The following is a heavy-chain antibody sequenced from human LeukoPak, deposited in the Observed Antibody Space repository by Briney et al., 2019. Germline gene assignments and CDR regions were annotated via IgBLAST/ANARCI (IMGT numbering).Heavy chain of an antibody. Sequence: GGSLRLSCAASGFTFSSYWMSWVRQAPGKGLEWVANIKQDGSERYYVDSVKGRFTISRDNAKNSLYLQMNSLRAEDTAVYYCARDSGASYMDVWGKGTTVTVSS. CDR1: GFTFSSYW. CDR2: IKQDGSER. V-gene: IGHV3-7*01. CDR3: ARDSGASYMDV. J-gene: IGHJ6*03.